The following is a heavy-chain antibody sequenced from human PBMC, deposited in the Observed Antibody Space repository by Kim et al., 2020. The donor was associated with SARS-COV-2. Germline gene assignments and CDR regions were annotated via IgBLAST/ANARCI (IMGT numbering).Heavy chain of an antibody. J-gene: IGHJ4*02. Sequence: GGSLRLSRAASGFTFSNAWMSWVRQAPGKGLEWVGRIKSKTDGGTTDYAAPVKGRFTIPRDDSKNTLYLQMNSLKTEDTAVYYCTTGFDRYYYDSSGYSREYYFDYWGQGTLVTVSS. V-gene: IGHV3-15*01. CDR2: IKSKTDGGTT. CDR1: GFTFSNAW. CDR3: TTGFDRYYYDSSGYSREYYFDY. D-gene: IGHD3-22*01.